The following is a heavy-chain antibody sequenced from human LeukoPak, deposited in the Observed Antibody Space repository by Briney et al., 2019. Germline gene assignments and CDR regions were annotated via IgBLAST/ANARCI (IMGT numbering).Heavy chain of an antibody. CDR3: ATRRYCSSTSCDDAFDI. V-gene: IGHV4-39*07. CDR2: IYYSGST. CDR1: GGSISSSSYY. Sequence: PSETLSLTCTVSGGSISSSSYYWGWIRQPPGKGLEWIGSIYYSGSTYYNPSLKSRVTISVDTSKNQFSLKLSSVTAADTAVYYCATRRYCSSTSCDDAFDIWGQGTMVTVSS. D-gene: IGHD2-2*01. J-gene: IGHJ3*02.